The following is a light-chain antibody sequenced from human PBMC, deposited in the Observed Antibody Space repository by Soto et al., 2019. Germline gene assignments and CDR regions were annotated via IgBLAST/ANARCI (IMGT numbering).Light chain of an antibody. CDR1: QGISSH. J-gene: IGKJ4*01. CDR2: DAS. Sequence: DIQMTQSPSSLSASAGDRVTITCRASQGISSHLAWYQQKPGKVPKLLIYDASTLKSGVPSRFSGSGSGTDFTLTISSLQPEDVATYYCQKYNSAPPTFGGGTKVEIK. V-gene: IGKV1-27*01. CDR3: QKYNSAPPT.